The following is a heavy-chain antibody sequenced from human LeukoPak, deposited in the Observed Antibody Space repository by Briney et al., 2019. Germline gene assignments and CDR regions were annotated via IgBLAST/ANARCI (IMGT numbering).Heavy chain of an antibody. Sequence: GGSLRLSCAASGFLVSSSYMNWVRQAPGKGLEWVSVLYSGGSTFYADSVKGRFTISRDTSKNTLYLHMNSLRADDTAVYYCARLEYSSSIDYWGQGTLVTVSS. CDR2: LYSGGST. D-gene: IGHD6-6*01. CDR1: GFLVSSSY. V-gene: IGHV3-53*01. J-gene: IGHJ4*02. CDR3: ARLEYSSSIDY.